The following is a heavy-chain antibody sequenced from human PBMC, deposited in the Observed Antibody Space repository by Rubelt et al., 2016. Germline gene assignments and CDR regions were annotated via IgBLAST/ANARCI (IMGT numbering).Heavy chain of an antibody. CDR3: ARDRIRIAARQGWYFDL. V-gene: IGHV1-18*01. Sequence: QVQLVQSGAEVKKPGASVKVSCKASGYTFTSYGISWVRQAPGQGLEWMGWISAYIGNTNNAQKLHGQATMTTDTSTRTDYMGLRSLRADDTAVYYCARDRIRIAARQGWYFDLWGRGTLVTVSS. CDR2: ISAYIGNT. CDR1: GYTFTSYG. D-gene: IGHD6-6*01. J-gene: IGHJ2*01.